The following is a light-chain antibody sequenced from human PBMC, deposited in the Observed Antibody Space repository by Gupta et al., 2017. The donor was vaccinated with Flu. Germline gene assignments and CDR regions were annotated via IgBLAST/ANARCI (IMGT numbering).Light chain of an antibody. CDR1: EGVGNY. CDR3: QQEDSSPWA. Sequence: PSSLSACVGDRVTITCRASEGVGNYLDWYQRKRGKAPKPLIYGASGVHSGVPSRFSGSGSGTXFTLTIXGLQPEDFATYYCQQEDSSPWAFGXGTKVEIK. CDR2: GAS. J-gene: IGKJ1*01. V-gene: IGKV1-12*02.